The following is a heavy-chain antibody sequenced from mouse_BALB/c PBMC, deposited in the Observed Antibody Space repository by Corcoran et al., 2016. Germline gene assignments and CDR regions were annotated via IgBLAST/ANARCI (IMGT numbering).Heavy chain of an antibody. Sequence: EVQLQQSGPELVKPGASVKMSCKASGYTFTSYVMHWVKQKPGQGLEWIGYINPYNDGTKYNEKFKGKATLTSDKSSSTAYMELSSLTSEDSAVYYGANYGSSYYLDYGGQGTTRTVSS. V-gene: IGHV1S136*01. CDR2: INPYNDGT. J-gene: IGHJ2*01. CDR1: GYTFTSYV. D-gene: IGHD1-1*01. CDR3: ANYGSSYYLDY.